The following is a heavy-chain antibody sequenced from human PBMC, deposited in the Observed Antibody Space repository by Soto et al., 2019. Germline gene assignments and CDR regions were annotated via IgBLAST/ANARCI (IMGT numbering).Heavy chain of an antibody. V-gene: IGHV1-46*01. CDR3: ARGPRWLFSYYYYYYMDV. Sequence: ASVKVSCKASGYTFTSYYMHWVRQAPGQGLEWMGIINPSSGSTSYAQKFQGRVTMTRNTSTSTAYMELSSLRSEDTAVYYCARGPRWLFSYYYYYYMDVWGKGTTVTVSS. J-gene: IGHJ6*03. D-gene: IGHD6-19*01. CDR2: INPSSGST. CDR1: GYTFTSYY.